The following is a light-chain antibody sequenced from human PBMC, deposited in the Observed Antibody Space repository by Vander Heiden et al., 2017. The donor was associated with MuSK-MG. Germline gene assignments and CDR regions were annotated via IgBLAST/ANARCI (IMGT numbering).Light chain of an antibody. J-gene: IGKJ2*01. CDR1: QSVSSN. CDR2: GAS. CDR3: QQDKNWPRST. Sequence: EIVMTQSPATLSVSPGERATLSCRASQSVSSNLAWYQQKPGQAPRLLIYGASTRATGIPARFSGSGYGTEFTLTISSRQSEDFAVYYCQQDKNWPRSTFGQGTKLEIK. V-gene: IGKV3-15*01.